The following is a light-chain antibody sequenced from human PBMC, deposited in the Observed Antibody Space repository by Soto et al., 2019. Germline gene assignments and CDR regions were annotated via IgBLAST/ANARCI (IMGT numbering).Light chain of an antibody. CDR1: QSVSSN. CDR2: GSS. V-gene: IGKV3-15*01. CDR3: QQYNNWPQT. J-gene: IGKJ1*01. Sequence: ETVMTQSPATLSVSPGQRATLSCRASQSVSSNLAWYQHKPGQAPMLLIYGSSTRATGIPARFSGSGSGTEFTLTISSLQSEDFVVYYCQQYNNWPQTFGQGNKVEIK.